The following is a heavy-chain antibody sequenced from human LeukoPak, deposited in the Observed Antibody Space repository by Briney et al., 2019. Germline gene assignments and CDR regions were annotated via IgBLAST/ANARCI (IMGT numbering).Heavy chain of an antibody. CDR1: GGSISSGSYY. V-gene: IGHV4-61*09. Sequence: SQTLSLTCTVSGGSISSGSYYWTWVRQSAGRGLEWIGHMYSGGSTNYNPSLKSPVTISVDTSKNQFSLKLSSVTAADTAVYYCARSVLTGYLDFWGQGTLVTVSS. CDR3: ARSVLTGYLDF. D-gene: IGHD3-9*01. CDR2: MYSGGST. J-gene: IGHJ4*02.